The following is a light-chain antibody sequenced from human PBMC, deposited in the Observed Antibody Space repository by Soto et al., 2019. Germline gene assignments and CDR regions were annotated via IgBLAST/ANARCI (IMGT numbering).Light chain of an antibody. CDR1: LPISNY. Sequence: DIQMTNSPSSLSSYKEDRVTITCRASLPISNYLAWYQQKPGKIPNLLIYAASTLQAGVPSRFSGSGSGTDFTLTICCLQPEDVAPYYCEISNILPLTFGGGTKVDIK. V-gene: IGKV1-27*01. CDR3: EISNILPLT. CDR2: AAS. J-gene: IGKJ4*01.